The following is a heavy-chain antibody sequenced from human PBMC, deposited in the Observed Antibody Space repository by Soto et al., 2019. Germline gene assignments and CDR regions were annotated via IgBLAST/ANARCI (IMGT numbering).Heavy chain of an antibody. CDR2: VYSSGST. Sequence: ELQRVTRTASGGSIVDHNCNWLIKPPGKALEWIGYVYSSGSTNYNPSLKSRVTISVDTSRNQFSLKVNSVTAADTAMYYCARRAVVAVTGSLDNWLDPWGQGILVTVSS. J-gene: IGHJ5*02. V-gene: IGHV4-59*11. CDR3: ARRAVVAVTGSLDNWLDP. D-gene: IGHD2-21*01. CDR1: GGSIVDHN.